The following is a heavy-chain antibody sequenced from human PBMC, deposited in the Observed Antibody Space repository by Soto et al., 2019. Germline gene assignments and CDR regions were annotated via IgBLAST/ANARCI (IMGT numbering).Heavy chain of an antibody. CDR2: IYYSGST. CDR1: GGSISSGGYY. D-gene: IGHD6-19*01. Sequence: SETLSLTCTVSGGSISSGGYYWSWIRQHPGKGLEWIGYIYYSGSTYYNPSLKSRVTISVDTSKNQFSLKLSSVTAADTAVYYCARGRGSFSSGRLDYWGQGTLVTVSS. V-gene: IGHV4-31*03. J-gene: IGHJ4*02. CDR3: ARGRGSFSSGRLDY.